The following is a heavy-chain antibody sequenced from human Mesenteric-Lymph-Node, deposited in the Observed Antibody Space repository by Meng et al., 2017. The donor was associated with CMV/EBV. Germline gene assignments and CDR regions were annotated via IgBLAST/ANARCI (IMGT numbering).Heavy chain of an antibody. CDR3: ARGQTAMYDY. Sequence: GGSLRLSCAASGFTFSSYSMNWVRQAPGKGLEWVSYISSSGSTIYYADSVKGRFTISRDNAKNSLYLQMNSLRAEDTAVYYCARGQTAMYDYWGQGTLVTVSS. V-gene: IGHV3-48*04. CDR2: ISSSGSTI. D-gene: IGHD5-18*01. CDR1: GFTFSSYS. J-gene: IGHJ4*02.